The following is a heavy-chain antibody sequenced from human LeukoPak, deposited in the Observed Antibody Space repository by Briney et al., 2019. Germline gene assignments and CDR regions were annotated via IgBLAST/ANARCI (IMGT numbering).Heavy chain of an antibody. V-gene: IGHV4-59*01. CDR1: GDSISSYY. Sequence: PSETLSLTCTVSGDSISSYYWSWIRQPPGKVLEWIGYIYSSGSTNYNPSLKSRVTISVDTSKNQFSLKLSSVTAADTAVYYCARGLRGSYYFDYWGQGTLVTVSS. CDR2: IYSSGST. J-gene: IGHJ4*02. D-gene: IGHD3-16*01. CDR3: ARGLRGSYYFDY.